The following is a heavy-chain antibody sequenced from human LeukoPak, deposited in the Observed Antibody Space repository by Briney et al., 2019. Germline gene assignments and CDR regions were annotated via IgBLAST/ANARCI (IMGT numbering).Heavy chain of an antibody. CDR2: ISGSGGST. CDR1: GFTFSSYA. J-gene: IGHJ4*02. Sequence: GGSLRLSCAASGFTFSSYAMSWVRQAPGKGLEWVSAISGSGGSTYYADSVKGRFTISRDNSKNTLYLQMNSLRAEDTAVYYCAKADKSTFIVVVVAAVDYWGQGTLVTVSS. CDR3: AKADKSTFIVVVVAAVDY. D-gene: IGHD2-15*01. V-gene: IGHV3-23*01.